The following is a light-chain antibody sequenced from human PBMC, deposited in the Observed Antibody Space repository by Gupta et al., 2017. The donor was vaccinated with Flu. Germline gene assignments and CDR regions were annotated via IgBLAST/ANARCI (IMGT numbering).Light chain of an antibody. CDR3: QQLNSYSPRLT. Sequence: DIQLTQSPSFLSASVGDRVTITCRASQDINNFLAWYQQRPGKAPKLLIYGASTLQGGVPSRFSGSGSGTEFTLTIISLQPEDFATYYCQQLNSYSPRLTFGGGTQVETK. V-gene: IGKV1-9*01. CDR2: GAS. CDR1: QDINNF. J-gene: IGKJ4*01.